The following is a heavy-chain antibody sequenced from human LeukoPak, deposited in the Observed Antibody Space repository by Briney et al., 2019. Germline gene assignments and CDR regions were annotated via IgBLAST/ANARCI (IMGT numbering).Heavy chain of an antibody. CDR2: ISSSSSTI. D-gene: IGHD2-15*01. CDR1: GFTFSSYS. Sequence: GGSLRLSCAASGFTFSSYSMNWVRQAPGKGLEWVSYISSSSSTIYYADSEKGRFTISRDNAKNSLYLQMNSLRAEDTAVYYCARDVVAATANYFDYWGQGTLVTVSS. CDR3: ARDVVAATANYFDY. J-gene: IGHJ4*02. V-gene: IGHV3-48*01.